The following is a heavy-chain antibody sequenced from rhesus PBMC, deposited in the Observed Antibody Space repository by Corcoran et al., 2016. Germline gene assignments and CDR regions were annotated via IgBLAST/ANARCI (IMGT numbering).Heavy chain of an antibody. J-gene: IGHJ5-1*01. D-gene: IGHD2-33*01. CDR3: TREGTLRGSRFDV. CDR1: GYSFTSYY. V-gene: IGHV1-180*01. CDR2: STHKSDYR. Sequence: QVQLVLSGAEIKQPGSSVKLSCMASGYSFTSYYLPLVRQAPGQGLEWIGMSTHKSDYRDDAHIPPEKVTITTETATDTGYLELSSRRSEATAVDYCTREGTLRGSRFDVWGPGVLVTVSS.